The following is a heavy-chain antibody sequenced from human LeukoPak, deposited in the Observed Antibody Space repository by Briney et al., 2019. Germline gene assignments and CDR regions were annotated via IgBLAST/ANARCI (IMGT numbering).Heavy chain of an antibody. Sequence: SETLSLTCAVYGGSFSGYYWSWIRQPPGKGLEWIGEINHSGSTNYNPSLKSRVTISVDTSKNQFSLKLSSVPAADPAVYYCARRSTAEIVVVKYDSWGQGTLVTVSS. CDR3: ARRSTAEIVVVKYDS. J-gene: IGHJ4*02. V-gene: IGHV4-34*01. D-gene: IGHD3-22*01. CDR2: INHSGST. CDR1: GGSFSGYY.